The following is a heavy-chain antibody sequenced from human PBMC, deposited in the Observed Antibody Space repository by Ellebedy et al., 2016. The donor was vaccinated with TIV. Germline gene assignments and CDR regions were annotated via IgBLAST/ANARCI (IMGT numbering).Heavy chain of an antibody. J-gene: IGHJ4*02. V-gene: IGHV3-23*01. D-gene: IGHD3-3*01. Sequence: PGGSLRLSCAASGFTFSSYAMSWVRQAPGKGLEWVSAISGSGGSTYYADSVKGRFTISRDNSKNTLYLQMNSLRAEDTAVYYCANRAQDFGVVIHFDYWGQGTLVTVSS. CDR3: ANRAQDFGVVIHFDY. CDR1: GFTFSSYA. CDR2: ISGSGGST.